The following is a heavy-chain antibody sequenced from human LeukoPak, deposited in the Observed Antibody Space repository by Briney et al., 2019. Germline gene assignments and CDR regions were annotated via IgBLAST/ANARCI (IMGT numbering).Heavy chain of an antibody. CDR3: ARTHIVVVPAATDDAFDI. CDR2: INHSGST. V-gene: IGHV4-34*01. CDR1: GGSSSGYY. D-gene: IGHD2-2*01. J-gene: IGHJ3*02. Sequence: SETLSLTCAVYGGSSSGYYWSWIRQPPGKGLEWIGEINHSGSTNYNPSLKSRVTISVDTSKNQFSLKLSSVTAADTAVYYCARTHIVVVPAATDDAFDIWGQGTMVTVSS.